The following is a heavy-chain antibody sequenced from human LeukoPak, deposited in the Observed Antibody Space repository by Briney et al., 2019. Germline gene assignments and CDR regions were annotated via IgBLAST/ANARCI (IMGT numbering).Heavy chain of an antibody. CDR1: GGTFSSYA. V-gene: IGHV1-46*01. CDR2: INPSGGST. CDR3: ATPLIYYYDSSGSHRTDAFDI. Sequence: ASVKVSCKASGGTFSSYAISWVRQAPGQGLEWMGIINPSGGSTSYAQKFQGRVTMTRDTSTSTVYMELSSLRSEDTAVYYCATPLIYYYDSSGSHRTDAFDIWGQGTMVTVSS. J-gene: IGHJ3*02. D-gene: IGHD3-22*01.